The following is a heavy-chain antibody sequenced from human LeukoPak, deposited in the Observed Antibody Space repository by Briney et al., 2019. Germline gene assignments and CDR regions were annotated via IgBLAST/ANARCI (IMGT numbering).Heavy chain of an antibody. Sequence: GGSLRLSCAVSGFTFSRHWMSWVRQAPGKGLEWLANIKQDGSGKYYVDSVEGRFTISRDNAKNSLYLQMNSLRAEDTAVYYCARSYYGSGTSYGMDVWGQGTTVTVSS. CDR3: ARSYYGSGTSYGMDV. D-gene: IGHD3-10*01. CDR2: IKQDGSGK. CDR1: GFTFSRHW. V-gene: IGHV3-7*01. J-gene: IGHJ6*02.